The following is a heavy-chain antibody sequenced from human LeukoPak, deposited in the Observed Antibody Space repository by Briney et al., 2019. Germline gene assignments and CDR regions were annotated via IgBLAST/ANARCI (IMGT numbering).Heavy chain of an antibody. CDR3: ARGPRGYDAFDI. CDR2: MNPNSGNT. D-gene: IGHD3-10*01. J-gene: IGHJ3*02. Sequence: ASVKVSCKASGGTFSSYTISWVRQATGQGREWMGWMNPNSGNTGYAQKFQGRVTITRNTSISTAYMELSSLRSEDTAVYYCARGPRGYDAFDIWGQGTMVTVSS. V-gene: IGHV1-8*01. CDR1: GGTFSSYT.